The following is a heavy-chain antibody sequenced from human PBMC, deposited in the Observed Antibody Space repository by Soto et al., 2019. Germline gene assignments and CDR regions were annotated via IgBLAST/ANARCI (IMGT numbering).Heavy chain of an antibody. CDR2: ISGSGGST. CDR3: ARRTSGWHLDY. Sequence: EVQLLESGGGLVQPGGSLRLSCAASGFTFSSYAMSWVRQAPGKGLEWVSVISGSGGSTYYADSVKGRFTISRDNSKNTLYLQMNSLRAEATAVYYCARRTSGWHLDYWGQGTLVTVSS. V-gene: IGHV3-23*01. J-gene: IGHJ4*02. CDR1: GFTFSSYA. D-gene: IGHD6-19*01.